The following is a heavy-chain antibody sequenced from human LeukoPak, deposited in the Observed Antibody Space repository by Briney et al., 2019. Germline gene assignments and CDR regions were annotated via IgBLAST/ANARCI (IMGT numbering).Heavy chain of an antibody. D-gene: IGHD2-8*01. CDR1: GGSISSYY. CDR2: IYYSGST. Sequence: SETLSLTCTVSGGSISSYYWSWIRQPPGKGLEWIGYIYYSGSTNYNPSLKSRVAISADTSKNQFSLNLYSVTAADTAVYYCAKNGQSGFSFDPWGQGTLVIVSS. V-gene: IGHV4-59*12. J-gene: IGHJ5*02. CDR3: AKNGQSGFSFDP.